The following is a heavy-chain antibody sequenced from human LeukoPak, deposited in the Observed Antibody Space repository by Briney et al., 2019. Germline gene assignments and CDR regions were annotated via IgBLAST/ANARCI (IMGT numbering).Heavy chain of an antibody. J-gene: IGHJ4*02. Sequence: SETLSLTCTVSGGSISSSSYYWGWIRQPPGKGLEWIGSIYYSGSTYYNPSLKSRVTISVDTSKNQFSLKLSSVTAADTAVYYCARRGGRGFFDYWGQGTLVTVSA. CDR1: GGSISSSSYY. V-gene: IGHV4-39*01. CDR2: IYYSGST. CDR3: ARRGGRGFFDY. D-gene: IGHD2-15*01.